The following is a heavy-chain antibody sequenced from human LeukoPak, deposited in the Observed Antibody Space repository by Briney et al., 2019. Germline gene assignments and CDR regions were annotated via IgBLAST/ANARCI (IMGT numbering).Heavy chain of an antibody. CDR2: IYYSGST. V-gene: IGHV4-38-2*01. CDR3: ARRSYGDYVRDY. D-gene: IGHD4-17*01. J-gene: IGHJ4*02. Sequence: SETLSLTCAVSNYSITSGYFWGWIRQPPGKGLEWIGSIYYSGSTYYNPSLKSRVTISVDTSKNQFSLKLSSVTAADTAVYYCARRSYGDYVRDYWGQGTLVTVSS. CDR1: NYSITSGYF.